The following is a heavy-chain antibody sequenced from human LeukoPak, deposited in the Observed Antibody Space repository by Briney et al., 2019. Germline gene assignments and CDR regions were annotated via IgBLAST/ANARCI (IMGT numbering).Heavy chain of an antibody. CDR2: IWYDGSNK. Sequence: PGGSLRLSCAASGFTFSSYGMHWVRQAPGKGLEWVAVIWYDGSNKYYADSVKGRFTISRDNSKNTLYLQMNSLRAEDTAVYYCAKDRATGTYYFDYWGQGTLSPSPQ. CDR1: GFTFSSYG. J-gene: IGHJ4*02. CDR3: AKDRATGTYYFDY. V-gene: IGHV3-33*06. D-gene: IGHD1-1*01.